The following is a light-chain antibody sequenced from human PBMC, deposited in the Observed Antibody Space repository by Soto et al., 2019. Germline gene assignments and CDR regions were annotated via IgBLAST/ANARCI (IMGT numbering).Light chain of an antibody. CDR3: QQSYSALVT. V-gene: IGKV1-39*01. CDR2: LAS. CDR1: QSISTY. Sequence: IQVTQSPSSLSASVGDRVTITCRASQSISTYLNWYRQKPGKAPELLIFLASTLQTGVPSRFSGSGSGTDFSLTISSLQPEDFATYYCQQSYSALVTFGGGTKVHI. J-gene: IGKJ4*01.